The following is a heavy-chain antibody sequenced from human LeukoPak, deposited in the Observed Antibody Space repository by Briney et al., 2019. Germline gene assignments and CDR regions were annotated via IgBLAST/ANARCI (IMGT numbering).Heavy chain of an antibody. CDR2: IGHDGSSQ. J-gene: IGHJ6*02. CDR1: GFTFSIYG. CDR3: ARDFTGPYDILTDYNGMDV. V-gene: IGHV3-33*01. Sequence: PGGSLRLSCAASGFTFSIYGMHWVRQAPGKGLEWVAVIGHDGSSQWYADSVKGQFTISRDNSQNMLYLQMNSLRDEDTAVYYCARDFTGPYDILTDYNGMDVWGQGTTVTVSS. D-gene: IGHD3-9*01.